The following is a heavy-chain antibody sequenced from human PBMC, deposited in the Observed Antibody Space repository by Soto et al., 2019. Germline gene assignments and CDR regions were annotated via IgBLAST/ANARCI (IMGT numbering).Heavy chain of an antibody. J-gene: IGHJ6*02. CDR3: ATSGYSYGALDYYYGMDV. CDR1: GGTFSSYA. Sequence: SVKVSCKASGGTFSSYAISWVRQAPGQGLEWMGGIIPIFGTANYAQKFQGRVTITADESTSTAYMELSSLRSEDTAVYYCATSGYSYGALDYYYGMDVWGQGTTVTVSS. CDR2: IIPIFGTA. V-gene: IGHV1-69*13. D-gene: IGHD5-18*01.